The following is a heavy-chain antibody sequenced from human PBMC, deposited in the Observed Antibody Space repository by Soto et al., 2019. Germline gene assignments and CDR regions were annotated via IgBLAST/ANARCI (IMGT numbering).Heavy chain of an antibody. CDR3: ARMGPRAARPSY. CDR2: VSSSGTTM. CDR1: GFTFSDYD. D-gene: IGHD6-6*01. Sequence: QVQLAESAGGLVEPGGYLRISCAASGFTFSDYDMSWIRQSPGKGLEWVSFVSSSGTTMYFADSVKGRFTISRDNAKNSLYLQMNSLRAEDTAVYYCARMGPRAARPSYWGQGTLVTVSS. J-gene: IGHJ4*02. V-gene: IGHV3-11*01.